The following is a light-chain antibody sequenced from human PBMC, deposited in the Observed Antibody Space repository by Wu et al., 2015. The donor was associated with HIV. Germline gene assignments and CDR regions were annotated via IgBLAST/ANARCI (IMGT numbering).Light chain of an antibody. CDR1: QSISSY. CDR3: QQSYTTPYS. Sequence: DIQMTQSPSSLSASVGDRVTITCRASQSISSYLIWYQQKPGKAPKLLIYAASSLQSGVPSRFSGSGSGTDFTLSISNLQPEDFATCYCQQSYTTPYSFGQGTQLELK. J-gene: IGKJ2*03. CDR2: AAS. V-gene: IGKV1-39*01.